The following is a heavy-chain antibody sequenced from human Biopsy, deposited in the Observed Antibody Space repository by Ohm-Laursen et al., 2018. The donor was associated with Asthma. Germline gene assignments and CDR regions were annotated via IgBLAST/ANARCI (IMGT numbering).Heavy chain of an antibody. V-gene: IGHV1-2*06. J-gene: IGHJ2*01. D-gene: IGHD3-16*01. CDR3: ARIKIRIGAGTDRYFDL. CDR2: IDPNSGGT. Sequence: SVKVSCKPSGYPFTDYSVHWVRQAPGQGLEWMGRIDPNSGGTNYAQKFLGRVTMTRDTSVNTAFMVLSRLRSDDTAVYYCARIKIRIGAGTDRYFDLWGRGTLVTVSS. CDR1: GYPFTDYS.